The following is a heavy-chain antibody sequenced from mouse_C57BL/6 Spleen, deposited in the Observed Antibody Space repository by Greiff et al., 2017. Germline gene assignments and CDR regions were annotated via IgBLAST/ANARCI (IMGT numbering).Heavy chain of an antibody. CDR3: ASAYDYAGDAMDY. J-gene: IGHJ4*01. CDR1: GYTFTSYW. V-gene: IGHV1-55*01. CDR2: SYPGSGST. D-gene: IGHD2-4*01. Sequence: QVQLQQPGAELVKPGASVTMSCKASGYTFTSYWITWVQQRPGQGLEWIGDSYPGSGSTNYNEKFKSTATLTVDTSSSTAYMRLSSLASEDSAVYYCASAYDYAGDAMDYWGQGTSVTVSS.